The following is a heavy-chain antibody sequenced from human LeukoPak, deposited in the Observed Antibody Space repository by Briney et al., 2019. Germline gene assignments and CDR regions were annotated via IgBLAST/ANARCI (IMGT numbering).Heavy chain of an antibody. J-gene: IGHJ4*02. V-gene: IGHV4-59*12. Sequence: SETLSLTCSVSGGSISSYYWSWIRQPPGKGLEWIGYVFYSGSTNYNPSFKSRVTISIDTSKNQFSLKLSSVTAADTAVYYCARLTVRGATIYYFDYWGQGTLVTVSS. CDR3: ARLTVRGATIYYFDY. CDR2: VFYSGST. CDR1: GGSISSYY. D-gene: IGHD3-10*01.